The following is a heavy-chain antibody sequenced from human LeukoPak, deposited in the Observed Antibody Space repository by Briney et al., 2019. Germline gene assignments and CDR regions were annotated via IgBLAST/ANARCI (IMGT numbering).Heavy chain of an antibody. V-gene: IGHV4-39*01. CDR2: IYYSGST. CDR1: GGSISTSSYY. Sequence: SETLSLTCTVSGGSISTSSYYWGWIRQPPGKGLECIGNIYYSGSTYYNPSLKSRVTISVDTSKNQFSLKLSSVTAADTAVYYCASIYYYYYYMDVWGKGTTVTISS. CDR3: ASIYYYYYYMDV. J-gene: IGHJ6*03.